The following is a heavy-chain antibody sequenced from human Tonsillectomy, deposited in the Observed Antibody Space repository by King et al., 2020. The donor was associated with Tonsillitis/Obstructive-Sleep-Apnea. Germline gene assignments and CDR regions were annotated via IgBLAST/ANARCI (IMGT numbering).Heavy chain of an antibody. CDR1: GFTVSSNY. J-gene: IGHJ6*03. CDR2: IYSGGST. Sequence: VQLVESGGGLIQPGGSLRLSCAASGFTVSSNYMSWVRQAPGKGLEWVSVIYSGGSTYYADSVKGRFTISRDNSKNTLYLQMNSLRAEDTAVYYCARDSYCRSTSCYFGFYYYYYMDVWGKGTTVTVSS. V-gene: IGHV3-53*01. D-gene: IGHD2-2*01. CDR3: ARDSYCRSTSCYFGFYYYYYMDV.